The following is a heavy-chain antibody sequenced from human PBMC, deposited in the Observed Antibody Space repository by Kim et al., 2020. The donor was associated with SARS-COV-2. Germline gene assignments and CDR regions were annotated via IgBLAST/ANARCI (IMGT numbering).Heavy chain of an antibody. J-gene: IGHJ5*02. D-gene: IGHD3-3*01. CDR3: ARELRFLEWLLNP. V-gene: IGHV4-34*01. Sequence: SETLSLTCAVYGGSFSGYYWSWIRQPPGKGLEWIGEINHSGSTNYNPSLKSRVTISVDTSKNQFSLKLSSVTAADTAVYYCARELRFLEWLLNPWGQGTLVTVSS. CDR2: INHSGST. CDR1: GGSFSGYY.